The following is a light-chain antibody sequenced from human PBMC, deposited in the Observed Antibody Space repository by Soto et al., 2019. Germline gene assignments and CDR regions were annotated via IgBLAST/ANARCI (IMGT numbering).Light chain of an antibody. CDR1: QDINIY. V-gene: IGKV1-33*01. J-gene: IGKJ5*01. CDR2: DAS. CDR3: QQYYILPII. Sequence: DIQITQSPSSLFASVGDRVTITCQATQDINIYLNWYQQKPGKAPNLLIYDASNLEIGVPSRFSGSGSGTHFTFTISSLQTEDIGTYYCQQYYILPIIFGRGTRGDIK.